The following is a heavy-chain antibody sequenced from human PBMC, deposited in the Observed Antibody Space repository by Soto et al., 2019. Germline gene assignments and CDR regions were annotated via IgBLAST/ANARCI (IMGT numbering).Heavy chain of an antibody. Sequence: ASVKVSCKASGYTFTSYGISWFRQAPGQGLEWMGWISAYNGNTNYAQKLQGRVTMTAATPTSTAYMELRSLISEDTAVYYCGRVRSPRFCGGGSCSSIFFYFASGGQEPMVTLPS. V-gene: IGHV1-18*01. CDR1: GYTFTSYG. J-gene: IGHJ4*02. D-gene: IGHD2-15*01. CDR3: GRVRSPRFCGGGSCSSIFFYFAS. CDR2: ISAYNGNT.